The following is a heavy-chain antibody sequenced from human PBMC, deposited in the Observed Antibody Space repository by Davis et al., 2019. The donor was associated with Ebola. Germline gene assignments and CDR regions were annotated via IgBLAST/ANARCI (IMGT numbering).Heavy chain of an antibody. CDR3: AREGSSFRGYYYYGMDV. J-gene: IGHJ6*02. V-gene: IGHV1-46*03. CDR1: GYTFTSYY. Sequence: ASVKVSCKASGYTFTSYYMHWVRQATGQGLEWMGIINPSGGSTSYAQKLQGRVTMTRDTSTSTVYIELSSLRSEDTAVYYCAREGSSFRGYYYYGMDVWGQGTTVTVSS. CDR2: INPSGGST. D-gene: IGHD6-6*01.